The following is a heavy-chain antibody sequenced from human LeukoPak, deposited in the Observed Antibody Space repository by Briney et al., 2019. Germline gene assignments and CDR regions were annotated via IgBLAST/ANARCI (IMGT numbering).Heavy chain of an antibody. Sequence: GESLRISCQTSTYVFATYWIGWVRQTSGKGLEWMGVIYPGNSATRYNPSFQGQVTISLDMSISTAYLQWSSLKASDTAIYYCACGKYSSTWFDPWGQGTLVTVSS. D-gene: IGHD6-13*01. CDR1: TYVFATYW. CDR3: ACGKYSSTWFDP. CDR2: IYPGNSAT. V-gene: IGHV5-51*01. J-gene: IGHJ5*02.